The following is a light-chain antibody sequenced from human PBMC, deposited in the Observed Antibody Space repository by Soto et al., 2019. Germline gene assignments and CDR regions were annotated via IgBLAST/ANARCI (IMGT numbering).Light chain of an antibody. J-gene: IGKJ4*01. Sequence: EIVMTQSPATLSVSPGERATLSCWASQSVSSNLAWYQQKPGQAPRLLIYDVSTRATGIPTRFSGSGSGTEFTLTISSLQSEDFAAYYCQQYNNWPRATFGGGTKVDIK. CDR3: QQYNNWPRAT. V-gene: IGKV3D-15*01. CDR1: QSVSSN. CDR2: DVS.